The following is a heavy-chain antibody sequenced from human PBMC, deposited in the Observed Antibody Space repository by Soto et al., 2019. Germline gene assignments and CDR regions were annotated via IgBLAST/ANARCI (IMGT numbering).Heavy chain of an antibody. Sequence: GGSLRLSCAASGFTFSSHSMNWVRQAPGKGLEWVSSISSSSSYIYYADSVEGRFTISRDNAKNSLYLQMNSLRAEDTAVYYCARDKSSSARGWFDPWGQGTLVTVSS. D-gene: IGHD6-6*01. V-gene: IGHV3-21*01. CDR2: ISSSSSYI. CDR3: ARDKSSSARGWFDP. J-gene: IGHJ5*02. CDR1: GFTFSSHS.